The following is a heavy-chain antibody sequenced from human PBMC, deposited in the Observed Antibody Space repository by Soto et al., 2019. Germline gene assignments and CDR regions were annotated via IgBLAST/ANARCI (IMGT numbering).Heavy chain of an antibody. CDR2: ISYDEINK. J-gene: IGHJ4*02. CDR3: AKSVYNWNDGFFDH. V-gene: IGHV3-30*18. Sequence: LGVRQLPGKGMEWVAIISYDEINKYYADSVKGRFTISRDNSKNALYLQMNSLRAEDTAVYYCAKSVYNWNDGFFDHWGQET. D-gene: IGHD1-1*01.